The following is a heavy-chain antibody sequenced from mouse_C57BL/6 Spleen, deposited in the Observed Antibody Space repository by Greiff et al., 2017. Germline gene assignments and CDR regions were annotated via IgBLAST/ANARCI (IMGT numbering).Heavy chain of an antibody. CDR2: ISYSGST. Sequence: EVQLQQSGPGMVKPSQSLSLTCTVTGYSITSGYDWHWIRHFPGNKLEWMGYISYSGSTNYNPSLKSRISITHDTSKNHFFLKLNSVTTEDTATYYCARGLRGFAYWGQGTLVTVSA. CDR3: ARGLRGFAY. V-gene: IGHV3-1*01. CDR1: GYSITSGYD. J-gene: IGHJ3*01. D-gene: IGHD2-4*01.